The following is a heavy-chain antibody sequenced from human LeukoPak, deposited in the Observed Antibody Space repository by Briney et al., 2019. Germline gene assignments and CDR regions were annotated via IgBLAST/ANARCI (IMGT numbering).Heavy chain of an antibody. CDR1: GGTFSSYA. D-gene: IGHD3-3*01. CDR3: ASSPWSARPGVEAFDI. V-gene: IGHV1-69*05. J-gene: IGHJ3*02. Sequence: ASVKVSCKASGGTFSSYAISWVRQAPGQGLEWMGGIIPIFGTANYAQKFQGRVTITTDESTSTAYMELSSLRSEDTAVYYCASSPWSARPGVEAFDIWGQGTMVTVSS. CDR2: IIPIFGTA.